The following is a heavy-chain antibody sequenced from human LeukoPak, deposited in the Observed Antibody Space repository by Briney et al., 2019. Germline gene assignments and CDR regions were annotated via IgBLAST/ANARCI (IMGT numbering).Heavy chain of an antibody. CDR3: AKGQQGGTTMRLFDY. J-gene: IGHJ4*02. CDR2: IRFDGSNE. D-gene: IGHD1-1*01. V-gene: IGHV3-30*02. Sequence: PGGSLRLSCAASGLTFSNYGMHWVRQTPGKGLEWVAFIRFDGSNEYNADSVKGRFIVSRDNSKNTLYLQMNGLRPEDTAVYYCAKGQQGGTTMRLFDYWGQGTLVTVSS. CDR1: GLTFSNYG.